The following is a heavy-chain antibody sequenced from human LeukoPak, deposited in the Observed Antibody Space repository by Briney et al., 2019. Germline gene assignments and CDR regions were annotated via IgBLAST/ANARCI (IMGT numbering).Heavy chain of an antibody. V-gene: IGHV1-2*02. CDR2: INPNSGGT. CDR1: GYTFTGYY. J-gene: IGHJ4*02. CDR3: ARDRVPAMLDY. D-gene: IGHD2-2*01. Sequence: ASVKVSCKASGYTFTGYYMHWVRQAPGQGLEWMGWINPNSGGTNYAQKLQGRVTMTRDTSISTAYMELSSLRSEDTAVYYCARDRVPAMLDYWGQGTLVTVSS.